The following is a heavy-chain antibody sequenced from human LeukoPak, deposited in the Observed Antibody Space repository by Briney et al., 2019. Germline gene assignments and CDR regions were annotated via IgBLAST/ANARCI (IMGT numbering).Heavy chain of an antibody. CDR3: ARGRWFGEPFMFDY. CDR2: IYNSGST. J-gene: IGHJ4*02. CDR1: GGSISSYY. V-gene: IGHV4-59*01. Sequence: SETLSLTCTVSGGSISSYYWSWIRQPPGKGLEWIGYIYNSGSTNYNPSLKSRVTISVDTSKNQFSLKLSSVTAADTAVYYCARGRWFGEPFMFDYWGQGTLVTVSS. D-gene: IGHD3-10*01.